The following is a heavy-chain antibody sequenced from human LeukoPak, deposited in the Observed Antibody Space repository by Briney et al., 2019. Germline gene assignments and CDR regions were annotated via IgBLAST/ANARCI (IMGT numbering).Heavy chain of an antibody. CDR2: INPNSGGT. V-gene: IGHV1-2*04. Sequence: VASVKVSCTASGYTFTGYYMHWVRQAPGQGLEWMGWINPNSGGTNYAQKFQGWVTMTRDTPISTAYMELSRLRSDDTAVYYCARGSPYYYGSGAEYGMDVWGQGTTVTVSS. J-gene: IGHJ6*02. CDR1: GYTFTGYY. D-gene: IGHD3-10*01. CDR3: ARGSPYYYGSGAEYGMDV.